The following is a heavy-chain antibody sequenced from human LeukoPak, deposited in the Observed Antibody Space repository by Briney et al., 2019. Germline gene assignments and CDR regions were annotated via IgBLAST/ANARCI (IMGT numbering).Heavy chain of an antibody. CDR2: VHLDGRT. J-gene: IGHJ4*02. V-gene: IGHV4-4*02. D-gene: IGHD3-3*01. CDR3: AREGGFFRPLDY. CDR1: GGSVTSTNW. Sequence: SETLSLTCGVSGGSVTSTNWWIWVRQPPGKGLEWIGEVHLDGRTNYNPSLKSRLTMSVDLSENYIPLKLTSVTAADTAVYYCAREGGFFRPLDYSGQGTLVTVSS.